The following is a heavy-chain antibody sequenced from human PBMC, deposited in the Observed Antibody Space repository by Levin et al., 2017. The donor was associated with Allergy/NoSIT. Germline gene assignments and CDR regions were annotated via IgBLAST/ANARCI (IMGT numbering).Heavy chain of an antibody. D-gene: IGHD3-10*01. V-gene: IGHV3-30*18. CDR1: GFSFSTYG. Sequence: GESLKISCAASGFSFSTYGIHWVRQAPGKGLEWVALITSDGSSKFFADSVKGRFTISRDNSKNTLHLQMTSLRPEDTAVYYCAKGGDMDVWGQGTTVTVSS. CDR3: AKGGDMDV. CDR2: ITSDGSSK. J-gene: IGHJ6*02.